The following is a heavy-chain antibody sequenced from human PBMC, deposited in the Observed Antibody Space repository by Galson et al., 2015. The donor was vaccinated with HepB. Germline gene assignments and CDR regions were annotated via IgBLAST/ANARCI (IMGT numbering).Heavy chain of an antibody. V-gene: IGHV6-1*01. CDR1: GDSVSSNSAA. D-gene: IGHD6-19*01. Sequence: CAISGDSVSSNSAAWNWIRQSPSRGLEWLGRTYYRSKWYNDYAVSVKSRITINPDTSKNQFSLQLNSVTPEDTAVYYCARDTEEQWLVQFNYYYGMDVWGQGITVTVSS. J-gene: IGHJ6*02. CDR2: TYYRSKWYN. CDR3: ARDTEEQWLVQFNYYYGMDV.